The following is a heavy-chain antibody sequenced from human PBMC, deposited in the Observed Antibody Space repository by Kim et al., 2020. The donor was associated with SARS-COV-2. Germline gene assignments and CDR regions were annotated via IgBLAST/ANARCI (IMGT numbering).Heavy chain of an antibody. J-gene: IGHJ4*02. CDR1: GYSFTSYW. CDR2: IYPGDSDT. V-gene: IGHV5-51*01. D-gene: IGHD1-26*01. CDR3: ARPRGGATRAGYFDY. Sequence: GESLKISCKGSGYSFTSYWIGWVRQMPGKGLEWMGIIYPGDSDTRYSPSFQGQVTISADKSISTAYLQWSSLKASDTAMYYCARPRGGATRAGYFDYWGQGTLVTVSS.